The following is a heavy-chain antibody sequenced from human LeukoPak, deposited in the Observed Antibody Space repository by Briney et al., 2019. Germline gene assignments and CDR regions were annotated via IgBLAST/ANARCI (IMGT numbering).Heavy chain of an antibody. D-gene: IGHD6-13*01. V-gene: IGHV1-2*04. CDR2: INPNSGGT. J-gene: IGHJ4*02. Sequence: ASVKVSCKASGYTFINYYIHWVRQAPGQGLEWMGWINPNSGGTKYAQNFQGWVTMTRDTSITTVYMELSRLRSEDTAVYYCARGFFRQQLEQFVYWGQGTLVTVSS. CDR3: ARGFFRQQLEQFVY. CDR1: GYTFINYY.